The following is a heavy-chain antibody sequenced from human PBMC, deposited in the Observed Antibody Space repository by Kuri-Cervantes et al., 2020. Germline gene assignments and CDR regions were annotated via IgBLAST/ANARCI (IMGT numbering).Heavy chain of an antibody. J-gene: IGHJ6*02. Sequence: ETLSLTCAASGFTVSSNYMSWVRQAPGKGLEWVSVIYTCGSTYYADSVKGRFTISRDNSKNTLYLQMNSLRAEDTAVYYCARVGFGIRYHYYGMDVWGQGTTVTDSS. CDR2: IYTCGST. V-gene: IGHV3-66*01. CDR1: GFTVSSNY. D-gene: IGHD2-15*01. CDR3: ARVGFGIRYHYYGMDV.